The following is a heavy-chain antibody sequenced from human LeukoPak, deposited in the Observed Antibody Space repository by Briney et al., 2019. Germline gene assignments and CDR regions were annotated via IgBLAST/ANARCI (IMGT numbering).Heavy chain of an antibody. CDR1: GYTSTGYY. CDR3: AREGGRYCSSTSCYLYY. V-gene: IGHV1-2*02. J-gene: IGHJ4*02. D-gene: IGHD2-2*01. Sequence: ASVKVSSKASGYTSTGYYMHWVRQAPGQGLEWMGWINPNSGGTNYAQKFEGRVTIPRDTSISTAYMELSRLRSDDTAVYYCAREGGRYCSSTSCYLYYWGQGTLVTVSS. CDR2: INPNSGGT.